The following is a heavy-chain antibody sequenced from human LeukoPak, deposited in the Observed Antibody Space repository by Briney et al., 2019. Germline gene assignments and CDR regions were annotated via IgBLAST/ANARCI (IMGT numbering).Heavy chain of an antibody. CDR1: GYTFTGYY. J-gene: IGHJ4*02. V-gene: IGHV1-2*02. Sequence: ASVKVSYKASGYTFTGYYMHWVRQAPGQGLEWMGWINPNSGGTNYAQKFQGRVTMTRDTSISTAYMELSRLRSDDTAVYYCARDQLWFGELKLNLFDYWGQGTLVTVSS. CDR3: ARDQLWFGELKLNLFDY. CDR2: INPNSGGT. D-gene: IGHD3-10*01.